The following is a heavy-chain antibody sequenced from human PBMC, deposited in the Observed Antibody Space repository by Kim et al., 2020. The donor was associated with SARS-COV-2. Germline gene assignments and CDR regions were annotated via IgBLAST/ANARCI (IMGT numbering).Heavy chain of an antibody. CDR1: GFTFSSYG. V-gene: IGHV3-30*18. Sequence: GGSLRLSCAASGFTFSSYGMHWVRQAPGKGLEWVAVISYDGSNKYYADSVKGRFTISRDNSKNTLYLQMNSLRAEDTAVYYCAKTALRVTGTLDYWGQGTLVTVSS. D-gene: IGHD1-20*01. J-gene: IGHJ4*02. CDR2: ISYDGSNK. CDR3: AKTALRVTGTLDY.